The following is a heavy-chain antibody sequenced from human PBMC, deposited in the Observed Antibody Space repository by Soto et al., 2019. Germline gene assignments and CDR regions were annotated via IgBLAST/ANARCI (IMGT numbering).Heavy chain of an antibody. CDR2: IYHSGST. J-gene: IGHJ5*01. CDR3: ARSRASTTRGGYSSGWYAS. Sequence: PPGKGLEWIGEIYHSGSTNYNPSLKSRVTISVDKSKNQFSLKLSSVTAADTAVYYCARSRASTTRGGYSSGWYASWGQGTLVTVSS. V-gene: IGHV4-4*02. D-gene: IGHD6-19*01.